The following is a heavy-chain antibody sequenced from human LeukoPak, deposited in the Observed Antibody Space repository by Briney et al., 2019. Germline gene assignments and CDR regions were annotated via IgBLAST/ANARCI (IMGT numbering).Heavy chain of an antibody. CDR3: ARGLGQLAPGGY. CDR2: INHSGST. V-gene: IGHV4-34*01. CDR1: GGSLSGYY. J-gene: IGHJ4*02. D-gene: IGHD6-6*01. Sequence: SETLSLTCAVYGGSLSGYYWSWIRQAPGKGLEWIGEINHSGSTNYNPSLKSRVTISVDTSKKQFSLKLNSVTAADTAMYYCARGLGQLAPGGYWGRGTLVTVSS.